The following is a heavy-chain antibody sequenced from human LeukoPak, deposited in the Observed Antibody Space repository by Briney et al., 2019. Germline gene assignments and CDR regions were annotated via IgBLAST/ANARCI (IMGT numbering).Heavy chain of an antibody. J-gene: IGHJ4*02. Sequence: PSETLSLTCTVSGGSISSSYWSRIRQPPGKRLEWVGYVHYTGKTNYNPSLNNRATISVDMSKNQFSLTLTSVTLADTAVYYCARGYYDRSGSSNPFDSWGQGTLVTVSA. V-gene: IGHV4-59*01. CDR3: ARGYYDRSGSSNPFDS. D-gene: IGHD3-22*01. CDR1: GGSISSSY. CDR2: VHYTGKT.